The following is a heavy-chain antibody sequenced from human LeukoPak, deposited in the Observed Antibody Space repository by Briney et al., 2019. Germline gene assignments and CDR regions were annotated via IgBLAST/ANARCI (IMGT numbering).Heavy chain of an antibody. CDR3: AREGVLVAGRRHLDY. CDR1: GLTFSNYW. D-gene: IGHD6-19*01. CDR2: IKQDESGK. J-gene: IGHJ4*02. Sequence: PGGSLRLSCAVSGLTFSNYWMSWVRQAPGKGLEWVANIKQDESGKYYVDSVKGRFTISRDNAKNSLYLQMNSLRAEDTAVYYCAREGVLVAGRRHLDYWGQGTLVTVSS. V-gene: IGHV3-7*01.